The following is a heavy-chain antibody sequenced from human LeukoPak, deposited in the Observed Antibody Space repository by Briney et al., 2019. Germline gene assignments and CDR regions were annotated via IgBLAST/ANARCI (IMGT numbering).Heavy chain of an antibody. CDR1: GFTFGDYW. D-gene: IGHD6-13*01. CDR2: IKQDGSVK. J-gene: IGHJ4*02. V-gene: IGHV3-7*01. Sequence: SGGSLRLSCAGSGFTFGDYWMSWVRQAPGKGLEWVANIKQDGSVKQYVDSVKGRFTISRDSSKNTVYLQMNSLSDEDTAVYYCARSPYRGGSSWTEFDYWGQGTLVTVSS. CDR3: ARSPYRGGSSWTEFDY.